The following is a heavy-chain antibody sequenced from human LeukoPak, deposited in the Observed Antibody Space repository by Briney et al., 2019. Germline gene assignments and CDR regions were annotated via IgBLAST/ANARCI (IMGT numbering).Heavy chain of an antibody. V-gene: IGHV3-23*01. CDR2: ISGSGGNT. J-gene: IGHJ4*02. CDR3: AKGVVVVPAKYYFDY. CDR1: GFTFSSYA. Sequence: PGGSLRLSCAASGFTFSSYAMSWVRQAPGKGLEWVSAISGSGGNTYYADSVKGRFTISRDNSKNTLYLQMNSLRAEDTAVYYCAKGVVVVPAKYYFDYWGQGTLVTVSS. D-gene: IGHD2-15*01.